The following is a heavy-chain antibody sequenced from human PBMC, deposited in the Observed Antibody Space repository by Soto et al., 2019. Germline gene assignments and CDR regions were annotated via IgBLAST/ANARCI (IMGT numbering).Heavy chain of an antibody. CDR2: ISGSGRYT. J-gene: IGHJ6*02. D-gene: IGHD6-13*01. Sequence: GGSLRLSCAASWFTFDSCVMSWVRQAPGKGLEWLSFISGSGRYTDYADSVKGRFTISRDNSKNTLYLQMNSLRVEDTAVYYCAKDPPSERMQPDYGMDVWGQGTTVTVSS. CDR1: WFTFDSCV. CDR3: AKDPPSERMQPDYGMDV. V-gene: IGHV3-23*01.